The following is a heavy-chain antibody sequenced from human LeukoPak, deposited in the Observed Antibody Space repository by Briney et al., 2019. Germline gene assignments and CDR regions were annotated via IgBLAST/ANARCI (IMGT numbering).Heavy chain of an antibody. D-gene: IGHD3-10*01. V-gene: IGHV3-23*01. CDR3: AKHSYFGSGSYYYFDR. CDR1: GFTVSSNY. J-gene: IGHJ4*02. Sequence: GGSLRLSCAASGFTVSSNYMSWVRQAPGKGLEWVSAISISGSKTYYADSVKGRFTISRDSSKNTLYLQMNSMRAEDTAVYYCAKHSYFGSGSYYYFDRWGQGTLVTVSS. CDR2: ISISGSKT.